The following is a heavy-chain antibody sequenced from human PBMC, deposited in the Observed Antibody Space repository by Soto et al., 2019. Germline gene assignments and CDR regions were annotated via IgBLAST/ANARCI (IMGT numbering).Heavy chain of an antibody. V-gene: IGHV3-30*18. CDR1: GFTFSSYG. CDR3: ANMGYYDSSGYYYYYYGMDV. Sequence: GGSLRLSCAASGFTFSSYGMHWVRQAPGKGLEWVAVISYDGSNKYYADSVKGRFTISRDNSKNTLYLQMNSLRAEDTAVYYCANMGYYDSSGYYYYYYGMDVWGQGTTGTVSS. CDR2: ISYDGSNK. D-gene: IGHD3-22*01. J-gene: IGHJ6*02.